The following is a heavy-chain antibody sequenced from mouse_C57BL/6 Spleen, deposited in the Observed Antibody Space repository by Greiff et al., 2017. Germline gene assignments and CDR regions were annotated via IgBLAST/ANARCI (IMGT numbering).Heavy chain of an antibody. CDR2: IDPSDSYT. CDR3: ARKGYDFAY. J-gene: IGHJ3*01. Sequence: VQLKQPGAELVKPGASVKLSCKASGYTFTSYWMQWVKQRPGQGLEWIGEIDPSDSYTNYNQKFKGKATLTVDTSSSTAYMQLSSLTSEDSAVYYCARKGYDFAYWGQGTLVTVSA. V-gene: IGHV1-50*01. D-gene: IGHD2-3*01. CDR1: GYTFTSYW.